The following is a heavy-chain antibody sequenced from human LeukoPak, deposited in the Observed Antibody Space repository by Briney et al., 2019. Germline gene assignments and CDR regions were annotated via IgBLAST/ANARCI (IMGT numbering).Heavy chain of an antibody. D-gene: IGHD5-24*01. CDR2: IIPFLDMA. Sequence: GASVKVSCKASGGTFSTYGITWVRQAPGQGPEWMGRIIPFLDMANYAQKFQSRVTITADKSTRTAYMELSSLRSEDMAVYYCARDGGWLQTQNHYYYHGMDVWGQGTTVTVSS. V-gene: IGHV1-69*04. J-gene: IGHJ6*02. CDR3: ARDGGWLQTQNHYYYHGMDV. CDR1: GGTFSTYG.